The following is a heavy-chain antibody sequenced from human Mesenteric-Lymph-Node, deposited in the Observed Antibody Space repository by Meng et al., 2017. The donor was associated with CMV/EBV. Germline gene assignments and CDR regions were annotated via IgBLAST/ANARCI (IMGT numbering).Heavy chain of an antibody. J-gene: IGHJ4*02. CDR1: GLTFSSYA. V-gene: IGHV3-23*01. CDR3: ASAQGRYTSGYPLDY. Sequence: GGSLRLSCAASGLTFSSYAMNWVRQAPGKGLEWVSGIGGSGDSTYYADSVKGRFTISRDNSKNTLYLQMNSLRAEDTALYYCASAQGRYTSGYPLDYWGQGTLVTVSS. CDR2: IGGSGDST. D-gene: IGHD5-18*01.